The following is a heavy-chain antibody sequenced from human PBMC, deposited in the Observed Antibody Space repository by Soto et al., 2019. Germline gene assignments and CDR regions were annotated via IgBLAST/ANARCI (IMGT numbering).Heavy chain of an antibody. Sequence: QVQLQQWGAGLLKPSETLSLTCAVYGGSFSGYYWTWIRQPPGTGLEWIGEINHSGSTNYNPSLKRPVPISVDPSKNQFSLKLTSVTAADPAGYYCARDKITGLFDYWGQGTLVTVSS. J-gene: IGHJ4*02. CDR1: GGSFSGYY. CDR3: ARDKITGLFDY. CDR2: INHSGST. D-gene: IGHD2-8*02. V-gene: IGHV4-34*01.